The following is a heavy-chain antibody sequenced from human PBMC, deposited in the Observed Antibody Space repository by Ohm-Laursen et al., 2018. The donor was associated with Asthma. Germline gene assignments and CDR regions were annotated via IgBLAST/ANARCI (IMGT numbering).Heavy chain of an antibody. J-gene: IGHJ4*02. V-gene: IGHV4-31*11. D-gene: IGHD4-23*01. CDR3: AREATVITRYFDS. Sequence: SDTLSLTCAVSRGSITSGPFYWGWIRQHPGKGLEWIGYIFQTGSSYYNPSLKSRVSISVDTSKNQFSLRVSSVTAADTAVYYCAREATVITRYFDSWGQGILVTVSS. CDR1: RGSITSGPFY. CDR2: IFQTGSS.